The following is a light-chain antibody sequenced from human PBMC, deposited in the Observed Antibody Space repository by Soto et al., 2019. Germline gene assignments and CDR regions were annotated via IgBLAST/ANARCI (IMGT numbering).Light chain of an antibody. J-gene: IGKJ1*01. CDR2: AAS. V-gene: IGKV3-20*01. Sequence: EIVLTQTPGTLSLSPGARAALSSTAIETVSSDFLAWYQQKPGQAPRLLIYAASSRATGIPDRFSGTGSERDFTLTISGLEPEDFAVYYCLKYGRSPGWTFGQGTKVDIK. CDR3: LKYGRSPGWT. CDR1: ETVSSDF.